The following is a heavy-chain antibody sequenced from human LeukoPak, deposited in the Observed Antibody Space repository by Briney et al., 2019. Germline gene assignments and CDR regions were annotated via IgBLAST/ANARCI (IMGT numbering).Heavy chain of an antibody. J-gene: IGHJ4*02. V-gene: IGHV3-23*01. CDR1: GFTFSNYG. CDR3: AKGYYYDSSGWLAY. Sequence: PGGSLRLSCAASGFTFSNYGFSNYGMGWVRQTPVKGLDWVSSVSGGGDRTYYADSVKGRFTISRDNSKNTLYLQMNSLRAEDTAVYYCAKGYYYDSSGWLAYWGQGTLVTVSS. CDR2: VSGGGDRT. D-gene: IGHD3-22*01.